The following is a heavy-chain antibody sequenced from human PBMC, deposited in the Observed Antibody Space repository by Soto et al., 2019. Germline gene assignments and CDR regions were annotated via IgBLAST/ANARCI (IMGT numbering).Heavy chain of an antibody. CDR2: ISAAGDP. V-gene: IGHV3-13*05. CDR1: GFTFRNYD. Sequence: EVQLVESGGGLVQPGGSLRLSCEASGFTFRNYDMHWVRQGTGKGLEWVSGISAAGDPDYADSVEGRFTISRENARNSFFLQMNSLRVGDTAVYYGARTDRYFYGLDVWGQGTTVIVSS. CDR3: ARTDRYFYGLDV. J-gene: IGHJ6*02.